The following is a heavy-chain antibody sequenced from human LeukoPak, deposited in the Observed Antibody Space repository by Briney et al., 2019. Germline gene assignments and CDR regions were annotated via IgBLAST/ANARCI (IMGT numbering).Heavy chain of an antibody. CDR3: ASQGGVAADLSYYFDY. CDR1: GYTFTYRY. CDR2: INPNSGGT. Sequence: GASVKVSCKASGYTFTYRYLHWVRQAPGQGLEWMGWINPNSGGTNYAQKFQGRVTMTRDTSISTAYMELSRLRSDDTAVYYCASQGGVAADLSYYFDYWGQGTLVTVSS. J-gene: IGHJ4*02. D-gene: IGHD2-15*01. V-gene: IGHV1-2*02.